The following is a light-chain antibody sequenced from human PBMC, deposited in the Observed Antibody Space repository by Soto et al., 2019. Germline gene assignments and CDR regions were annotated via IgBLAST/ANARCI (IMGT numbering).Light chain of an antibody. Sequence: EIVLTQSPGTLSLSPGERATLSCRANQSVDSNFLAWNQQKPGEAPRLLIYATSTRATGIPDRFSGSGSGTDFTLTISRLEPEDLAVYYCQKYGRSPGWTFGRGPKVEV. CDR2: ATS. CDR3: QKYGRSPGWT. V-gene: IGKV3-20*01. CDR1: QSVDSNF. J-gene: IGKJ1*01.